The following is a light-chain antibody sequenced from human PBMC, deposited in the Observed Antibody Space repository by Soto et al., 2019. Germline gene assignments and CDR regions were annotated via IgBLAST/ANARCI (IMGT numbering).Light chain of an antibody. J-gene: IGLJ2*01. CDR2: EGS. CDR1: SSDVGSYDL. Sequence: QSALTQPASVSGSPGQSITISCTGTSSDVGSYDLVSWFQQHPGKAPKLMIYEGSKRPLGVSNRFSGSKSGNTASLTISGLQAEDEADYYCCSYAGSSTSVVFGGGTKLTVL. V-gene: IGLV2-23*01. CDR3: CSYAGSSTSVV.